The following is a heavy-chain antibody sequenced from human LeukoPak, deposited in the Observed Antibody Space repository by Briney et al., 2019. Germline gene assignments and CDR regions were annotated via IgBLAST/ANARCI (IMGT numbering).Heavy chain of an antibody. CDR3: ARGRAYYGSGRPFDY. CDR2: IYHSGST. D-gene: IGHD3-10*01. Sequence: SETLSLTCAVSGYSISSGNYWGWIRQPPGKGLEWIGSIYHSGSTYYNPSLKSRVTISVDTSKNQFSLKLSSVTAADTAVYYCARGRAYYGSGRPFDYWGQGTLVTVSS. J-gene: IGHJ4*02. CDR1: GYSISSGNY. V-gene: IGHV4-38-2*01.